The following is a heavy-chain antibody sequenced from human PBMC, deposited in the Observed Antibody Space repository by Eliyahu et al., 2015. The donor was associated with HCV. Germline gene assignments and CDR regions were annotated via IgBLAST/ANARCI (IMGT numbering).Heavy chain of an antibody. D-gene: IGHD3-16*01. CDR1: GYSFTNNDD. J-gene: IGHJ5*02. CDR2: IHPNSGRK. CDR3: ARHPPGIRGSRFDP. V-gene: IGHV1-8*01. Sequence: QVQLVQSGAEVKKPGASVKVSCKPSGYSFTNNDDINWVRQATGQGLEWMGWIHPNSGRKGYAQMFQGRVTMSSDTSISTVYMELSSLRFEDTAVYYCARHPPGIRGSRFDPWGQGTLVTVSS.